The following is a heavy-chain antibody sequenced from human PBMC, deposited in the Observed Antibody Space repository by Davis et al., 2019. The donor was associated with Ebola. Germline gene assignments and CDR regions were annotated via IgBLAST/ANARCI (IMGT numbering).Heavy chain of an antibody. CDR3: ARGPRSYFRAGGDDY. Sequence: GESLKISCKGSGYSFISYWIAWVRQMPGKGLEWMGIIYPGDSDTRYSPSFQGQVTISVDKSINTAYLQWSSLKASDTAMYYCARGPRSYFRAGGDDYWGQGTLVTVSS. V-gene: IGHV5-51*01. CDR2: IYPGDSDT. J-gene: IGHJ4*02. D-gene: IGHD3-10*01. CDR1: GYSFISYW.